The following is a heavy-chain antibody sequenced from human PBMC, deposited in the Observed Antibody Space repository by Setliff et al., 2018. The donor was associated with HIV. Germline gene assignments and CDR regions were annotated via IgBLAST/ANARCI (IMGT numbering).Heavy chain of an antibody. D-gene: IGHD3-3*01. CDR1: GFTFSSYG. CDR2: IRYDGSEK. Sequence: PGGSLRLSCAASGFTFSSYGMHWVRQAPGKGLEWVSFIRYDGSEKFYAESVQGRFTISRDSSKNMLYLQMSSLRAEDTAIYYCVKGDNFWTGYSTYFEFDPWGQGTRVTVSS. V-gene: IGHV3-30*02. J-gene: IGHJ5*02. CDR3: VKGDNFWTGYSTYFEFDP.